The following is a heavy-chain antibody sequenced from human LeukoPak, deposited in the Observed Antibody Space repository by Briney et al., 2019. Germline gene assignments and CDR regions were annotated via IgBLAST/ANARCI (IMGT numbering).Heavy chain of an antibody. D-gene: IGHD3-10*01. J-gene: IGHJ5*02. CDR2: ISSSSSYI. CDR1: GFTFSSYA. CDR3: ARDMRRVWFGELFP. V-gene: IGHV3-21*01. Sequence: GGSLRLSCAASGFTFSSYAMSWVRQAPGKGLEWVSSISSSSSYIYYADSVKGRFTISRDNAKNSLYLQMNSLRAEDTAVYYCARDMRRVWFGELFPWGQGTLVTVSS.